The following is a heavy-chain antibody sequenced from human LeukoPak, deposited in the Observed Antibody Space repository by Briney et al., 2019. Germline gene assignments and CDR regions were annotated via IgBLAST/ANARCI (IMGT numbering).Heavy chain of an antibody. D-gene: IGHD5-18*01. CDR2: IIPIFVTA. CDR1: GGTFSSYA. J-gene: IGHJ6*02. Sequence: ASVKVSCKASGGTFSSYAISWVRQAPGQGLEWMGGIIPIFVTANYAQKFQGRVTITADESTSTAYMELSSLRSEDTAVYYCARGFKDTAMVTGDYYYYYGMDVWGQGTTVTVSS. V-gene: IGHV1-69*13. CDR3: ARGFKDTAMVTGDYYYYYGMDV.